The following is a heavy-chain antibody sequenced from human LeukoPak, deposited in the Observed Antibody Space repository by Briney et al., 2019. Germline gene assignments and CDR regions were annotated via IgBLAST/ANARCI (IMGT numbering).Heavy chain of an antibody. Sequence: GGSLRLSCAASGFTFSAYWMTWVRQAPGKGLEWVSSISSSSSYIYYADSVEGRFTISRDNAKNSLYLQMNSLRAEDTAVYYCARASSSWPYFDYWGQGTLVTVSS. V-gene: IGHV3-21*01. CDR2: ISSSSSYI. CDR1: GFTFSAYW. D-gene: IGHD6-13*01. CDR3: ARASSSWPYFDY. J-gene: IGHJ4*02.